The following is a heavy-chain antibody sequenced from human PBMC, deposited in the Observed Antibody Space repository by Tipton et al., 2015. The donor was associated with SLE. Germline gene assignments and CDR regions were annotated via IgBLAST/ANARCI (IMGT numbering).Heavy chain of an antibody. CDR2: ISYDGSNK. V-gene: IGHV3-30*04. D-gene: IGHD4-11*01. CDR1: GFTFSSYA. J-gene: IGHJ4*02. CDR3: ARETTTFDY. Sequence: SLRLSCAASGFTFSSYAMHWVRQAPGKGLEWVAVISYDGSNKYYADSVKGRFTISRDNSKNTLYLQMNSLKSDDTSVYYCARETTTFDYWGQGVLVSVSS.